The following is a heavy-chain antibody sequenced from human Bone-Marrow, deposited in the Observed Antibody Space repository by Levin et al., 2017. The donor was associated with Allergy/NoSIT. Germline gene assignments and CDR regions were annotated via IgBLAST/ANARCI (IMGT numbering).Heavy chain of an antibody. V-gene: IGHV1-8*01. CDR2: MNPNSGNT. CDR3: ASLTTVTTFYAFDI. CDR1: GYTFTSYD. Sequence: ASVKVSCKASGYTFTSYDINWVRQATGQGLEWMGWMNPNSGNTGYAQKFQGRVTMTRNTSISTAYMELSSLRSEDTAVYYCASLTTVTTFYAFDIWGQGTMVTVSS. D-gene: IGHD4-17*01. J-gene: IGHJ3*02.